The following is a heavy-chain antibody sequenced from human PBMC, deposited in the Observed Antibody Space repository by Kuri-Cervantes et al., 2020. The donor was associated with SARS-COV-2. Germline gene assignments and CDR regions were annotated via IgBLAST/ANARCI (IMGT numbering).Heavy chain of an antibody. J-gene: IGHJ6*02. CDR1: GFTFSSYA. V-gene: IGHV3-23*03. CDR3: AKDLGDYGMDV. D-gene: IGHD3-16*01. Sequence: GESLKISCAASGFTFSSYAMSWVRQAPGKGLEWVSVISSGGSSTYCADSVKGRFTISRDNSKNTLYLQMNSLRADDTAVYYCAKDLGDYGMDVWGQGTTVTVSS. CDR2: ISSGGSST.